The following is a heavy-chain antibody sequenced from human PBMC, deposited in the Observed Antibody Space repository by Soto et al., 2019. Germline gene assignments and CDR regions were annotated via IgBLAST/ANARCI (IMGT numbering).Heavy chain of an antibody. CDR1: GGSISSGGYS. CDR2: IYHSGST. J-gene: IGHJ4*02. Sequence: QLQLQESGSGLVKPSQTLSLTCAVSGGSISSGGYSWSWIRQPPGKGLEWIGYIYHSGSTYYNPSLKSRVTITVDRSKNQFSLRLSSVPAADTAVYYCAGGIAARPLGYWGQGTLVTVSS. CDR3: AGGIAARPLGY. D-gene: IGHD6-6*01. V-gene: IGHV4-30-2*01.